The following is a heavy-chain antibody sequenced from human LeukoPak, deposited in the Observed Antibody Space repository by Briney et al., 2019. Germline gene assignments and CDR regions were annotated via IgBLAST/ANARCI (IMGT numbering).Heavy chain of an antibody. Sequence: SETLSLTCTVSAGSISLYNTYYWNWIRQSPGKGLEWIGYIYYSGSTSYNPSLKSRVTISVDTFRNQFSLKLTSVTAADTAIYYCAKSDYYGASDYWGQGTLVTVSA. J-gene: IGHJ4*02. D-gene: IGHD3-10*01. CDR3: AKSDYYGASDY. CDR1: AGSISLYNTYY. V-gene: IGHV4-59*01. CDR2: IYYSGST.